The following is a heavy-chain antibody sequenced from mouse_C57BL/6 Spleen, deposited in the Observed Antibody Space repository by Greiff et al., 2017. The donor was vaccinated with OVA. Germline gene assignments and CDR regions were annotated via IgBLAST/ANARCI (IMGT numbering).Heavy chain of an antibody. V-gene: IGHV7-3*01. CDR2: IRNKANGYTT. Sequence: EVMLVESGGGLVQPGGSLSLSCAASGFTFTDYYMSWVRQPPGKALEWLGFIRNKANGYTTEYSASVKGRFTISRDNSQSILYLQMNALRAEDSATYYCARYRGRENYFDYWGQGTTLTVSS. CDR3: ARYRGRENYFDY. CDR1: GFTFTDYY. J-gene: IGHJ2*01.